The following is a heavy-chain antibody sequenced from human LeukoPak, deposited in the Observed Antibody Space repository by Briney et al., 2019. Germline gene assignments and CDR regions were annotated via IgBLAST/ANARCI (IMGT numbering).Heavy chain of an antibody. J-gene: IGHJ4*02. CDR1: GYTFTGYY. Sequence: GASVKVSCXASGYTFTGYYMHWVRQAPGQGLEWMGRINPNSGSTNYAQKFQGRVTMTRDTSISTAYMELSRLRSDDTAVYYCARALYSSSYRGWGQGTLVTVSS. CDR3: ARALYSSSYRG. V-gene: IGHV1-2*06. D-gene: IGHD6-13*01. CDR2: INPNSGST.